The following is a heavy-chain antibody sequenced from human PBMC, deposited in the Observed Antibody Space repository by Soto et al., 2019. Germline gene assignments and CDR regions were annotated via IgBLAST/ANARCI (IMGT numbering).Heavy chain of an antibody. J-gene: IGHJ5*02. CDR2: IYYSGST. CDR3: ASLYDYIWGSYRYIWFDP. V-gene: IGHV4-59*08. D-gene: IGHD3-16*02. Sequence: QVQLQESGPGLVKPSETLSLTCTVSGGSISSYYWSWIRQPPGKGLEWIGYIYYSGSTNYNPSLKSRVTISVDTSKNQFSLKLSSVTAADTAVYYCASLYDYIWGSYRYIWFDPWGQGTLVTVSS. CDR1: GGSISSYY.